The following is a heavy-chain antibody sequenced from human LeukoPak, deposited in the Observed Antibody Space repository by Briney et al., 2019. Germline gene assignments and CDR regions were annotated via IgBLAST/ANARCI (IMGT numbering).Heavy chain of an antibody. V-gene: IGHV3-21*01. J-gene: IGHJ4*02. CDR3: ARLHCSTTGCYGKYYFDY. Sequence: PGGSLRLSCAASGFIFSSSAMEWVRQAPGKGLEWVSSISRDSSYIYYADSVKGRFTIARDNAKNSLYLQMNSLTAEDTAVYYCARLHCSTTGCYGKYYFDYWGQGTLVTVSS. CDR1: GFIFSSSA. D-gene: IGHD2-2*01. CDR2: ISRDSSYI.